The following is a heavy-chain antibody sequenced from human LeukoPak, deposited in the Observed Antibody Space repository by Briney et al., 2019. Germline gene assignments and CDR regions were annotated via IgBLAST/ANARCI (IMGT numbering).Heavy chain of an antibody. CDR2: ISYDGSNK. V-gene: IGHV3-30*04. D-gene: IGHD3-3*01. Sequence: GGSLRLSCAASGFTFSSYAMHWVRQAPGKGLEWVAVISYDGSNKYYADSVKGRFTISRDNSKNTLYLQMNSLRAEDTAVYYCARDHGYYLWRGSKAFDYWGQRPLVTVSS. CDR3: ARDHGYYLWRGSKAFDY. J-gene: IGHJ4*02. CDR1: GFTFSSYA.